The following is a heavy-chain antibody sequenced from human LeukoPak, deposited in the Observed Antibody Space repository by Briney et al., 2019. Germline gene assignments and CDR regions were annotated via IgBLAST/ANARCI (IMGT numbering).Heavy chain of an antibody. V-gene: IGHV3-33*08. CDR3: AREYMVRGVITSLGY. Sequence: GGSLRLSCAASGFTFSSYGMHWVRQAPGKGLEWVAVIWYDGSNKYYADSVKGRFTISRDNSKNTLYLQMNSLRAEDTAVYYCAREYMVRGVITSLGYWGQGTLVTVSS. J-gene: IGHJ4*02. CDR2: IWYDGSNK. CDR1: GFTFSSYG. D-gene: IGHD3-10*01.